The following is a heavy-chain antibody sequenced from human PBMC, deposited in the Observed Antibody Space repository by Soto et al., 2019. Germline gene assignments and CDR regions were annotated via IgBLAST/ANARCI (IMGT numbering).Heavy chain of an antibody. J-gene: IGHJ5*02. CDR1: GGTFSTYT. D-gene: IGHD3-22*01. CDR2: IIPIIGII. Sequence: QVQLVQSGAEVKKPGSSVKVSCKASGGTFSTYTITWVRQAPGQGLEWMGRIIPIIGIINYAQKFQGRVTITADXXXGXXYRELTRLRSDDTAVYYCAGDPDSHYNDSHASSDPWGQGTLVTVSS. V-gene: IGHV1-69*08. CDR3: AGDPDSHYNDSHASSDP.